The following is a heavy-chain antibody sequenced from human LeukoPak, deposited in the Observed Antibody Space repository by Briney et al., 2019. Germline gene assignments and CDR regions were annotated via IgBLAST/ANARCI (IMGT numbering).Heavy chain of an antibody. J-gene: IGHJ4*02. CDR3: ARENKYYDSSGYYY. Sequence: GGSLRLSCAASGFTVSSNYMSWVRQAPGKGLEWVSVIYSGGSTYYADSVKGRFTISRDNSKNTLYLQMNSLRAEDTAMYYCARENKYYDSSGYYYWGQGTLVTVSS. V-gene: IGHV3-66*01. CDR2: IYSGGST. D-gene: IGHD3-22*01. CDR1: GFTVSSNY.